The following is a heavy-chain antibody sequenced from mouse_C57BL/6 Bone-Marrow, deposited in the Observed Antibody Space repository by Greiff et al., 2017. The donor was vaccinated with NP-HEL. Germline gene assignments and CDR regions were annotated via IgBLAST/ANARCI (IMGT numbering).Heavy chain of an antibody. CDR2: IDPSDSET. CDR3: ARYDYYGSSYFDY. D-gene: IGHD1-1*01. CDR1: GYTFTSYW. V-gene: IGHV1-52*01. Sequence: VQLKQPGAELVRPGSSVKLSCKASGYTFTSYWMHWVKQRPIQGLEWIGNIDPSDSETHYNQKFKDKATLTVDKSSSTAYMQLSSLTSEDSAVYYCARYDYYGSSYFDYWGQGTTLTVSS. J-gene: IGHJ2*01.